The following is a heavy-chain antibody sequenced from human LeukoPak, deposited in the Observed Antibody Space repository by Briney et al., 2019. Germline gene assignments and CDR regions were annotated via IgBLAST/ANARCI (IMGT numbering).Heavy chain of an antibody. CDR2: IYYSGST. D-gene: IGHD3/OR15-3a*01. CDR1: GGSISSSSYY. J-gene: IGHJ4*02. V-gene: IGHV4-39*07. Sequence: PSETLSLTCTVSGGSISSSSYYWGWIRQPPGKGLEWIGSIYYSGSTYYNPSLKSRVTISVDTSKNQFSLKLSSVTAADTAVYYCARDHDLADYWGQGTLVTVSS. CDR3: ARDHDLADY.